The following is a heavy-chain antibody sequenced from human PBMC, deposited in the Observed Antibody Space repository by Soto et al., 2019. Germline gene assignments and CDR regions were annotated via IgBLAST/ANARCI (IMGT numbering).Heavy chain of an antibody. CDR3: ARGWDYYDSSGYYAAWDY. CDR2: IWYDGSNK. CDR1: GFTFSSYG. V-gene: IGHV3-33*01. D-gene: IGHD3-22*01. Sequence: QVQLVESGGGVVQPGRSLRLSCAASGFTFSSYGMHWVRQAPGKGLEWVAVIWYDGSNKYYADSVKGRFTISRDNSKNTLYLQMNSLRVEDTAVYYCARGWDYYDSSGYYAAWDYWGQGTLVTVSS. J-gene: IGHJ4*02.